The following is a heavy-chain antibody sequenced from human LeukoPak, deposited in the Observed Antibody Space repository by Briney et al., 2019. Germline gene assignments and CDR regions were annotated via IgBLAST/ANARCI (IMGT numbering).Heavy chain of an antibody. CDR1: GYTFTSYG. CDR2: INPSGGST. J-gene: IGHJ4*02. Sequence: GASVKVSCKASGYTFTSYGISWVRQAPGQGLEWMGIINPSGGSTSYAQKFQGRVTMTRDMSTSTVYMELSSLRSEDTAVYYCARASYRQWLDYWGQGTLVTVSS. D-gene: IGHD6-19*01. CDR3: ARASYRQWLDY. V-gene: IGHV1-46*01.